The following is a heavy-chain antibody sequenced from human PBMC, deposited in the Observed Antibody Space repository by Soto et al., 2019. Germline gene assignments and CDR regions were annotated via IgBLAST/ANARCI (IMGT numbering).Heavy chain of an antibody. V-gene: IGHV3-13*04. D-gene: IGHD6-13*01. CDR2: IGTAGYT. CDR3: ERGLAAAGMPDY. Sequence: GWSLRLSCAASVFTFSSYDMHWVRQATGKCLEGFSAIGTAGYTYXAGSVKGRXXISREKAKNSLXLQMNXQRAGDTAVYYCERGLAAAGMPDYWRQGTLVTVSS. J-gene: IGHJ4*02. CDR1: VFTFSSYD.